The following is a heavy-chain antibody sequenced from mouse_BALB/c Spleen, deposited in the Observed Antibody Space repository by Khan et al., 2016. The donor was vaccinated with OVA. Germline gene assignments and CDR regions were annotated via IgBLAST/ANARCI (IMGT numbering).Heavy chain of an antibody. CDR2: ISTGGHYT. Sequence: VKLVESGGDLVEPGGSLKLSCVASGFTFSTYGMSWVRQTPDKRLEWVATISTGGHYTYYPDSVRGRFTISRDNAKNTRYLQMTSLKSEDTAMFYCARLAYYYDSEGFAYWGQGTLVTVSA. CDR1: GFTFSTYG. J-gene: IGHJ3*01. V-gene: IGHV5-6*02. D-gene: IGHD1-1*01. CDR3: ARLAYYYDSEGFAY.